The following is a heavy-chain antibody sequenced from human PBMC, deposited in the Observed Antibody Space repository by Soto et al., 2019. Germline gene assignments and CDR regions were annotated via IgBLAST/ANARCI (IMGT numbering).Heavy chain of an antibody. CDR1: GFTFNDYW. V-gene: IGHV3-74*01. Sequence: EVQLVESGGGLVQPGGSLRLSCEASGFTFNDYWMHWVRQVPGKGLVWVSRIKSDGSSTSYADSVKGRFTISRDNAKNTLYLQMNSLSDDDSAVYYCARGVPYNYGPRGSRLADFWGQGTLVTVSS. CDR2: IKSDGSST. J-gene: IGHJ4*02. D-gene: IGHD5-18*01. CDR3: ARGVPYNYGPRGSRLADF.